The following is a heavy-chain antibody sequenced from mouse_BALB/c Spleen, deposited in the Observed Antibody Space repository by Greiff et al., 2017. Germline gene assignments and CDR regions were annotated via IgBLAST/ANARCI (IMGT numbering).Heavy chain of an antibody. J-gene: IGHJ2*01. V-gene: IGHV5-12-1*01. CDR3: ARHWDRYDVNGY. CDR1: GFAFSSYD. Sequence: EVMLVESGGGLVKPGGSLTLSCAASGFAFSSYDMSWVRQTPEKSLEWVAYISSGGGSTYYPDTVTSRFTISRDNAKNTLYLQMSSLKSEDTAMYYCARHWDRYDVNGYWGQGTTLTVSS. D-gene: IGHD2-14*01. CDR2: ISSGGGST.